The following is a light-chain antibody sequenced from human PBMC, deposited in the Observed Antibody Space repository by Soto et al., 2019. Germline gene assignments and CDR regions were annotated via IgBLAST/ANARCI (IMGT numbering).Light chain of an antibody. J-gene: IGKJ2*01. CDR2: WAS. Sequence: DIVMTQSPDSLAVSLGERATINCKSSQSVLYSSNNKNYLAWYQQKPGQPPKLLIYWASTRESGVPDRFSGSGSGTDFTLTISSLQAEDVAVYYCQQYYGLVTFGQGTKLEIK. CDR1: QSVLYSSNNKNY. V-gene: IGKV4-1*01. CDR3: QQYYGLVT.